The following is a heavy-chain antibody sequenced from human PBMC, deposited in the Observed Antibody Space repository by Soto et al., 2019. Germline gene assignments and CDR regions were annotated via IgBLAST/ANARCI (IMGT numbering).Heavy chain of an antibody. Sequence: SETLSLTCTASGGSISSSSYYWGWIRQPPGKGLEWIGSIYYSGSTYYNPSLKSRVTISVDTSKNQFSLKLSSVTDADTAVYYCASSRGGIYCSGGSCYRPLDYWDQGTLVTVSS. V-gene: IGHV4-39*01. CDR1: GGSISSSSYY. CDR2: IYYSGST. J-gene: IGHJ4*02. D-gene: IGHD2-15*01. CDR3: ASSRGGIYCSGGSCYRPLDY.